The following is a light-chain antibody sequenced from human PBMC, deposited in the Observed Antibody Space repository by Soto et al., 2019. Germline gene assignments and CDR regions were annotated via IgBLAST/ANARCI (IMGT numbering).Light chain of an antibody. Sequence: DIQMTQSPSSLSASVGDRVTITCQASKDIKNYLNWYQQKPGKARKLLIYGASILETGVPSRFSGSGSGTDFTFTISSLQPEDIATYYCQHYDDLPWAFGQGTKVAIK. CDR1: KDIKNY. J-gene: IGKJ1*01. CDR2: GAS. CDR3: QHYDDLPWA. V-gene: IGKV1-33*01.